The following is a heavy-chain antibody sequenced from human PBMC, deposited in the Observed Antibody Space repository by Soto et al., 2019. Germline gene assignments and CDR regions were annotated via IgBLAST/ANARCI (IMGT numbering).Heavy chain of an antibody. CDR1: GGSISSSSYY. CDR2: IYYSGST. CDR3: ARRRDLYDSSGYITHFDY. Sequence: PSETLSLTCTVSGGSISSSSYYWGWIRQPPGKGLEWIGSIYYSGSTYYNPSLKSRVTISVDTSKNQFSLKLSSVTAADTAVYYCARRRDLYDSSGYITHFDYWGQGTLVTVS. V-gene: IGHV4-39*01. J-gene: IGHJ4*02. D-gene: IGHD3-22*01.